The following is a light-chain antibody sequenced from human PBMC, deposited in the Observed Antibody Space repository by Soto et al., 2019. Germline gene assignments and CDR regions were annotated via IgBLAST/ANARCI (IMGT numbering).Light chain of an antibody. CDR1: QAITNN. Sequence: IHLTQSPSSLSASVGDRVTITCRASQAITNNLAWYQQKPGNPPKLLIYDASSLESGVPSRFSGSGSGTEFTLTISSLQPDDFATYYCQQYNSYSWTFGQGTKVDIK. J-gene: IGKJ1*01. CDR3: QQYNSYSWT. CDR2: DAS. V-gene: IGKV1-13*02.